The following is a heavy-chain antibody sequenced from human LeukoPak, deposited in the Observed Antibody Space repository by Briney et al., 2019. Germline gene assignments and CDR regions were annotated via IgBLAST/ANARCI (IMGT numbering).Heavy chain of an antibody. CDR2: IKHDGSEE. Sequence: GGSLRPSCAASGFTFSNYWMTWVRLAPGKGLEWVANIKHDGSEESYVDSVKGRFTISRDNAKNSLYLQMNSLRAEDTAVYYCARALTGFWSGNDYWGQGTLVTVSS. CDR1: GFTFSNYW. J-gene: IGHJ4*02. D-gene: IGHD3-3*01. V-gene: IGHV3-7*01. CDR3: ARALTGFWSGNDY.